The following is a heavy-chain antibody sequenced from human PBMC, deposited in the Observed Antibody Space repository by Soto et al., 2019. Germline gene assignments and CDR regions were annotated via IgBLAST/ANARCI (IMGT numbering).Heavy chain of an antibody. V-gene: IGHV5-51*01. CDR3: ARTNEYSSSSHVDYYYGMDV. CDR1: GYSFTRYW. CDR2: IYPGDSDT. J-gene: IGHJ6*02. Sequence: GESLKISCKGSGYSFTRYWIGWVRQMPGKGLEWMGIIYPGDSDTRYSPSFQGQVTISADKSISTAYLQWSSLKASDTAMYYCARTNEYSSSSHVDYYYGMDVWGQGTTVTVSS. D-gene: IGHD6-6*01.